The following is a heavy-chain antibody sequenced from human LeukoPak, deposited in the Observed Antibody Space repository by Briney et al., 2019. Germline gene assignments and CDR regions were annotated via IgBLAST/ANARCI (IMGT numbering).Heavy chain of an antibody. D-gene: IGHD6-13*01. CDR3: TRDPSTAADDWYFDL. CDR2: IYYTGST. Sequence: SETLSLTCTVSGGSISSYYWSWIRQPSGKGLEWIGYIYYTGSTNYNPSLKSRVTISVDTSKDQFSLRLSSVTAADTAMYFCTRDPSTAADDWYFDLWGRGTLVTVSS. J-gene: IGHJ2*01. CDR1: GGSISSYY. V-gene: IGHV4-59*01.